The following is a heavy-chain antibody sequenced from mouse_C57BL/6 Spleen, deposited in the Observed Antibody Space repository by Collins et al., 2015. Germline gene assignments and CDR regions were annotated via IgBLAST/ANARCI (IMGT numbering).Heavy chain of an antibody. Sequence: QVQLQQPGAELVRPGSSVKLSCKASGYTFTSYWMHWVKQRPIQGLEWIGNIDPSDSETHYNQKFKDKATLTVDKSSSTAYMQLSSLTSEDSAVYYCARGGPKIGNYVPAWFAYWGQGTLVTVSA. J-gene: IGHJ3*01. CDR1: GYTFTSYW. CDR3: ARGGPKIGNYVPAWFAY. V-gene: IGHV1-52*01. CDR2: IDPSDSET. D-gene: IGHD2-1*01.